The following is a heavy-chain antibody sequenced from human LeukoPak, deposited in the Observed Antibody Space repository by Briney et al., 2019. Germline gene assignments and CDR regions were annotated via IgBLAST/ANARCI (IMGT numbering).Heavy chain of an antibody. D-gene: IGHD3-10*01. CDR1: GGTFSSYA. CDR2: IIPIFGTA. J-gene: IGHJ4*02. CDR3: ARGGDELRFYYFDY. V-gene: IGHV1-69*01. Sequence: TVKVSCKASGGTFSSYAISWVRQAPGQGLEWMGGIIPIFGTANYAQKFQGRVTITADESTSTAYMELSSLRSEDTAVYYCARGGDELRFYYFDYWGQGTLVTVSS.